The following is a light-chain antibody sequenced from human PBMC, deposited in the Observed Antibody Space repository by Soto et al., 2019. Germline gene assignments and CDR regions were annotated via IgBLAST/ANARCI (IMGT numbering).Light chain of an antibody. V-gene: IGKV3-15*01. CDR3: QQYNNWPPELT. Sequence: EIVMTQSPATLSVSPGERATLSCRASQSVSSNLAWYQQKPGQAPRLLIYGASTRATGIPARFSGSGSGTEFTLTISSLQSEDFAVYYSQQYNNWPPELTFGGGTKVEIK. J-gene: IGKJ4*01. CDR2: GAS. CDR1: QSVSSN.